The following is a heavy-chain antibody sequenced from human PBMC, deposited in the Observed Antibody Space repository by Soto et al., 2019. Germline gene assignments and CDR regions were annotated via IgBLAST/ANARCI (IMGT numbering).Heavy chain of an antibody. Sequence: GGSLRLCCAASGFTCSSYGMHWVRQGPGKGREWVAVIAYYGSNKYYADSVKGRLPISRENSKNTLYLQMNSLRAEDTAVYYCAKDRLQGYSYGTFDYWGQGTLVTVSS. CDR3: AKDRLQGYSYGTFDY. J-gene: IGHJ4*02. V-gene: IGHV3-30*18. D-gene: IGHD5-18*01. CDR2: IAYYGSNK. CDR1: GFTCSSYG.